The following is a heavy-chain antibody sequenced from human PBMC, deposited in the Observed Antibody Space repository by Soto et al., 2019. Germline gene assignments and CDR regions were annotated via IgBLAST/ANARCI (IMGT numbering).Heavy chain of an antibody. Sequence: SETLSLTCTVSGGSISSGDYYWSWIRQPPGKGLEWIGYIYYSGSTYYNPSLKSRVTISVDTSKNQFSLKLSSVTAADTAVYYCARIGGYHGPLDYWRQGTPVTVSS. CDR1: GGSISSGDYY. CDR3: ARIGGYHGPLDY. J-gene: IGHJ4*02. CDR2: IYYSGST. V-gene: IGHV4-30-4*01. D-gene: IGHD6-25*01.